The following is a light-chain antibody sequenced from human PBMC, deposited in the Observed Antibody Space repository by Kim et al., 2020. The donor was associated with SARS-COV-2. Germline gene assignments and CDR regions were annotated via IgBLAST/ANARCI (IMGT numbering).Light chain of an antibody. V-gene: IGLV3-19*01. CDR1: SLRSYY. CDR3: NSRDSSGNHVV. Sequence: LGKTVRITCQGESLRSYYASWYQQKPGQAPVLVIYGKNNRPSGIPDRFSGSSSGNTASLTITGAQAEDEADYYCNSRDSSGNHVVFGGGTQLTVL. CDR2: GKN. J-gene: IGLJ2*01.